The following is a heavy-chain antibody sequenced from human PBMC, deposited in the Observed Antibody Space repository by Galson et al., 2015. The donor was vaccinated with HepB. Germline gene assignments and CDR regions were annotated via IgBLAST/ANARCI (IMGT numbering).Heavy chain of an antibody. D-gene: IGHD5-24*01. J-gene: IGHJ4*02. Sequence: SVKVSCKASGYIFTGYPIHWVRQAPGPRLEWMGWINAENGNTKYSQKFQDRLTISRDTSASTAYMELSGLRSDDTALYYCARDQSEMSLDYWGQGSLVTVSS. CDR2: INAENGNT. V-gene: IGHV1-3*01. CDR1: GYIFTGYP. CDR3: ARDQSEMSLDY.